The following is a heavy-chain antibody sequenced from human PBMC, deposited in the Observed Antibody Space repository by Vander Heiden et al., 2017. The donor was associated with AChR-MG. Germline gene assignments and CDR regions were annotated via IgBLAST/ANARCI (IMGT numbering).Heavy chain of an antibody. CDR1: GFTVCSDA. D-gene: IGHD1-26*01. J-gene: IGHJ4*02. Sequence: EVQLFESGGDLVQPGEPLRLASAASGFTVCSDAMGWVRQAPGKGLEWVSTISGRGGSTNDADSVKGRFTISRDNSRNTLHLKMNTLRAEDTAFYYGARDPGGSYDYWVQGTLVAVSS. CDR2: ISGRGGST. CDR3: ARDPGGSYDY. V-gene: IGHV3-23*01.